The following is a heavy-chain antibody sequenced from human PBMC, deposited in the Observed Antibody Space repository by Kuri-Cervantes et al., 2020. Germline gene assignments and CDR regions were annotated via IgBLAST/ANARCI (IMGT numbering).Heavy chain of an antibody. J-gene: IGHJ4*02. D-gene: IGHD6-19*01. CDR2: IYYSGST. V-gene: IGHV4-39*07. Sequence: SETLSPTCTVPGGPICSISYYWGWNRQPPGKGLAWIGSIYYSGSTYYNPSLKSRVTISVATSTNQFSLKLSSVTAADTAVYYCASHQSSGIAVAGTRFDYWGQGTLVTVSS. CDR1: GGPICSISYY. CDR3: ASHQSSGIAVAGTRFDY.